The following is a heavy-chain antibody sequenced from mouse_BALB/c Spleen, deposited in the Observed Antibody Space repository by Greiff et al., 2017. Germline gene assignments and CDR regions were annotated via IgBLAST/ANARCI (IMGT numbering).Heavy chain of an antibody. J-gene: IGHJ3*01. D-gene: IGHD2-4*01. V-gene: IGHV1-7*01. CDR3: ARGIYYDYDAWFAY. Sequence: QVQLKQSGAELAKPGASVKMSCKASGYTFTSYWMHWVKQRPGQGLEWIGYINPSTGYTEYNQKFKDKATLTADKSSSTAYMQLSSLTSEDSAVYYCARGIYYDYDAWFAYWGQGTLVTVSA. CDR1: GYTFTSYW. CDR2: INPSTGYT.